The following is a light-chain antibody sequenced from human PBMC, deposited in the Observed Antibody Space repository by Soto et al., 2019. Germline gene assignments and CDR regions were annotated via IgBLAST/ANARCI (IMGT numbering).Light chain of an antibody. CDR3: QQYDNLPVT. CDR1: QDISNY. J-gene: IGKJ5*01. V-gene: IGKV1-33*01. CDR2: AAS. Sequence: DIQMTQSPSSLSASVGDRVTITCQASQDISNYLNWYQQKPGKAPKLLIYAASNLETGVPSRFSGSGSGTDFTFTISSLKPEDIATYYCQQYDNLPVTFGQGTRLEIK.